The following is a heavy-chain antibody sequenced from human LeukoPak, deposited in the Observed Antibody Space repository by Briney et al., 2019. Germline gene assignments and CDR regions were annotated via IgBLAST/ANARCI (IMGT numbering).Heavy chain of an antibody. CDR1: GGTFSSYA. CDR3: ASGPMVRGVVRYYYYMDV. J-gene: IGHJ6*03. Sequence: SVKVSCKASGGTFSSYAISWVRQAPGQGLEWMGRIIPIFGTANYAQKFQGRVTITTDESTSTAYMELSSLRSEDTAVYYCASGPMVRGVVRYYYYMDVWGKGTTVTVSS. CDR2: IIPIFGTA. D-gene: IGHD3-10*01. V-gene: IGHV1-69*05.